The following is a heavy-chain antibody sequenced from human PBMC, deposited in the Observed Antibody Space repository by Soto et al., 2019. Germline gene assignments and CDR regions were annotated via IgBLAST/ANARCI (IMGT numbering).Heavy chain of an antibody. J-gene: IGHJ6*04. V-gene: IGHV1-69*01. CDR1: GGTIGSNA. Sequence: SVKVSCKACGGTIGSNAISWVRQAHGQGLEWMGGIIPIFGTANYAQKFQDRVTITADESTSTAYMELSSLRSEDTALNYWAGGWAQTRGRDVWGKG. CDR3: AGGWAQTRGRDV. D-gene: IGHD1-26*01. CDR2: IIPIFGTA.